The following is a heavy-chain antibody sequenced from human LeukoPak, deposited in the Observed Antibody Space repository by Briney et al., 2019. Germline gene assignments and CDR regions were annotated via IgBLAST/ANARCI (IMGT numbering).Heavy chain of an antibody. D-gene: IGHD2-15*01. CDR2: IYPTGNT. J-gene: IGHJ4*02. V-gene: IGHV4-38-2*01. CDR3: ARHLACGRAPCRTARFQFDS. CDR1: SYSITSDNY. Sequence: SETLSLTCAVSSYSITSDNYWGWVRQPPGKGLEWIGSIYPTGNTYYNPSLRSRVSISLDTSKSQFSLKVTSVIAADTAVYYCARHLACGRAPCRTARFQFDSWGQGTLVAVSS.